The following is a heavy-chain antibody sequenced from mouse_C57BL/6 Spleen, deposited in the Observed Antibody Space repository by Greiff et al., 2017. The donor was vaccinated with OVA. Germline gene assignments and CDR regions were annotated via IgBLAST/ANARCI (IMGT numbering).Heavy chain of an antibody. V-gene: IGHV5-17*01. CDR1: GFTFSDYG. CDR3: ARPGVYYDYDREDYFDY. CDR2: ISSGSSTI. D-gene: IGHD2-4*01. Sequence: EVKLVESGGGLVKPGGSLKLSCAVSGFTFSDYGMHWVRQAPEKGLEWVAYISSGSSTIYYADTVKGRFTISRDNAKNTLFLQMTSLRSEDTAMYYCARPGVYYDYDREDYFDYWGQGTTLTVSS. J-gene: IGHJ2*01.